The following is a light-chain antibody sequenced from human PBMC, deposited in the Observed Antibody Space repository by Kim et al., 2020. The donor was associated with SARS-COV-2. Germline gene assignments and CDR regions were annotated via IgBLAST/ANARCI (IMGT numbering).Light chain of an antibody. Sequence: DIEMTQSPSSLSASVGDRVTITCRSSQAISLYLNWYQQKPGKAPKLLIYATSTLQSGVPLRFSGRGSGTDFTLTIDSLESEDFATYFCQQSYGTPPVYTFGLGTKLEI. CDR2: ATS. CDR1: QAISLY. V-gene: IGKV1-39*01. J-gene: IGKJ2*01. CDR3: QQSYGTPPVYT.